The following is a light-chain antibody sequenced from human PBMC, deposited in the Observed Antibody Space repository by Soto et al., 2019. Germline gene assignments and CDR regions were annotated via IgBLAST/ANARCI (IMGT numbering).Light chain of an antibody. CDR2: DGS. Sequence: EIVLTQSPVTLSLSPGDRATLSCGASQSVRSSYVAWYQQKAGLAPRLLIYDGSSRASGIPDRFSGSGSGTEFTLTIDRLEPEDFPVYYCQQYDNSGPLSFGGGTKVKMK. J-gene: IGKJ4*01. CDR1: QSVRSSY. V-gene: IGKV3D-20*01. CDR3: QQYDNSGPLS.